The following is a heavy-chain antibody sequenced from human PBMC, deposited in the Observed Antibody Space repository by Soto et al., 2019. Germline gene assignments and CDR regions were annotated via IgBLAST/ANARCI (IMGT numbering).Heavy chain of an antibody. CDR1: VYTFTSYD. Sequence: QVQLVQSGAEVKKPGASVKVSCKASVYTFTSYDINGVRQAAGKGLEWMGWMNPNSGNTGYAEKFKGRVTITRNTAISTAYMELSSLRSEETAVYYCSKIMGPTWVFDYWGQGTLVTVSP. D-gene: IGHD1-26*01. J-gene: IGHJ4*02. CDR2: MNPNSGNT. CDR3: SKIMGPTWVFDY. V-gene: IGHV1-8*01.